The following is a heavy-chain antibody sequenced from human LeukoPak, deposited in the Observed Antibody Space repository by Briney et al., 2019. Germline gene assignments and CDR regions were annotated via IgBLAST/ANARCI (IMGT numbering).Heavy chain of an antibody. Sequence: SETLSLTCTVSGYSISSGYYWGWIRQPAGKGLEWIGRIYTSGSTNYNPSLKSRVTISVDTSKNQFSLKLSSVTAADTAVYYCARGSGYELYYYYYYMDVWGKGTTVTISS. D-gene: IGHD5-12*01. V-gene: IGHV4-61*02. CDR2: IYTSGST. J-gene: IGHJ6*03. CDR1: GYSISSGYY. CDR3: ARGSGYELYYYYYYMDV.